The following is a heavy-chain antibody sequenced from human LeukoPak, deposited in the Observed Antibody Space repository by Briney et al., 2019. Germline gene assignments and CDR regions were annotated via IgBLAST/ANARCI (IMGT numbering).Heavy chain of an antibody. CDR1: GFISSIYS. CDR3: ATEWAGATRRFEH. V-gene: IGHV3-30*04. J-gene: IGHJ4*02. CDR2: MSYDGVDE. D-gene: IGHD1-26*01. Sequence: GGSLRLSCTTTGFISSIYSMHWVRQAPGKGLEWVAVMSYDGVDEYYADSVKGRFTIFGDNSKDTLYLQLNALTADDTAVYYCATEWAGATRRFEHWGQGTLVTVSS.